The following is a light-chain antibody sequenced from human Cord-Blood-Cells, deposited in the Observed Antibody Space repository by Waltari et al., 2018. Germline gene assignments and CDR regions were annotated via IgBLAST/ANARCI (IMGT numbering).Light chain of an antibody. CDR3: QQYYSTLIT. J-gene: IGKJ5*01. CDR2: WAS. V-gene: IGKV4-1*01. CDR1: QSVLYSSNNKNY. Sequence: DIVMTQSPDSLAVSRGERATINCKSSQSVLYSSNNKNYLAWYQQKPGQPPKLLIYWASTRESGVPDRFSGSGSGTDFTLTISSLQAEDVAVYYCQQYYSTLITFGQGTRLEIK.